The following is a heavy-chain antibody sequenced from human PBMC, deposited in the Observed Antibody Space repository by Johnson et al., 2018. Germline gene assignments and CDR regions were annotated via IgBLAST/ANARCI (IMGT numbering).Heavy chain of an antibody. CDR2: IKQEGSEK. V-gene: IGHV3-7*01. CDR1: GFTFSSYW. Sequence: VQLVQSGGGLVQPGGSXRLSCAASGFTFSSYWMSWVRQAPGKGLEWVANIKQEGSEKYYVDAVKGRFTISRDNAKNSLYLQMNSLRAEDTAVYYCARELGSSSTMIVVEDAFDIWGQGTMVTVSS. J-gene: IGHJ3*02. CDR3: ARELGSSSTMIVVEDAFDI. D-gene: IGHD3-22*01.